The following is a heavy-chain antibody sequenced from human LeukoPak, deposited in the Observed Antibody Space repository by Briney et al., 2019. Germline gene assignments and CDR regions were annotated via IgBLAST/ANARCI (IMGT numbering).Heavy chain of an antibody. CDR2: MNPNSGNT. J-gene: IGHJ4*02. D-gene: IGHD3-22*01. CDR3: ARSPVTMIVVGYYFDY. Sequence: ASVKVSCKASGYTFTSYDINWVRQATGQGLEWMGWMNPNSGNTGYAQKFQGRVTMTRNTSISTAYMELSSLRSEDTAVYYCARSPVTMIVVGYYFDYWGQGTLVTVSS. V-gene: IGHV1-8*01. CDR1: GYTFTSYD.